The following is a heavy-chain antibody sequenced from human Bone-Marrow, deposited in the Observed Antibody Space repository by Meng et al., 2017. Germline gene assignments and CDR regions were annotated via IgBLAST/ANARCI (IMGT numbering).Heavy chain of an antibody. Sequence: GGSLRLSCAASGFTFSSYAMSWVRQAPGKGLEWVSAISGSGGSTYYADSVKGRFTIYRDNSKNTLYLQMNSLRAEDTAVYYCAKIPHTYYYGSGSYYDYFDYWGQGTLVTVSS. J-gene: IGHJ4*02. CDR3: AKIPHTYYYGSGSYYDYFDY. V-gene: IGHV3-23*01. CDR1: GFTFSSYA. D-gene: IGHD3-10*01. CDR2: ISGSGGST.